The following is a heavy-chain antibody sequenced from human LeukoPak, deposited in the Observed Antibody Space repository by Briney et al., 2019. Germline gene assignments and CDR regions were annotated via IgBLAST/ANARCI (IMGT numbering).Heavy chain of an antibody. CDR2: IYTSGST. CDR3: ARDFNSRKTYYMDV. D-gene: IGHD4-23*01. Sequence: SETLSLTCTVSGGSISSYYWSCIRQPAGKGLEWIGRIYTSGSTNYNPSLKSQVTMSVDTSKNQFSLKLNSVTAADTAVYYCARDFNSRKTYYMDVWGKGTTVTVSS. V-gene: IGHV4-4*07. CDR1: GGSISSYY. J-gene: IGHJ6*03.